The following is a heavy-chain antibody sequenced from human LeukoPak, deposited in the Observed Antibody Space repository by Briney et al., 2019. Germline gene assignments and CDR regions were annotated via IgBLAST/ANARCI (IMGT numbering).Heavy chain of an antibody. CDR2: TSSSGSIK. V-gene: IGHV3-11*01. D-gene: IGHD1-26*01. Sequence: GGSLRLSCAASGFTFSDYYMSWIRQAPGKGLEWISSTSSSGSIKYYEDFVKGRFTISRDNAKNSLYLQMNSLRAEDTAMYYCARGYSQFDSWGQGTLVTVSS. CDR3: ARGYSQFDS. CDR1: GFTFSDYY. J-gene: IGHJ4*02.